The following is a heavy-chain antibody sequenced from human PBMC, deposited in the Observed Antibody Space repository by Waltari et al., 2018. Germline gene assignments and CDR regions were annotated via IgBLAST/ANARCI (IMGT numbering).Heavy chain of an antibody. D-gene: IGHD1-1*01. V-gene: IGHV3-53*01. Sequence: EVQLVESGGDLIQPGGSLRLSCAASGFTVGNNFMGWVRQAPGKGLEGVSVSDSGGSTNYRDAVGGRFTISRDSSKSTLYLQMNSLRAEDTAVYYCAKVDNVGLNNYWGQGTLVTVSS. J-gene: IGHJ4*02. CDR2: SDSGGST. CDR3: AKVDNVGLNNY. CDR1: GFTVGNNF.